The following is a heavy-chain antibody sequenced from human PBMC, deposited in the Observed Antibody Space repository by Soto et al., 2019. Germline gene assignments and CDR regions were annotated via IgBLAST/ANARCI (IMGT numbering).Heavy chain of an antibody. D-gene: IGHD3-10*01. V-gene: IGHV3-23*01. Sequence: GSLRLSCVASGLTFGSRAMSWVRQSPGEGLEWVSTITDTGGDAKYADSVRGRFAISRDNSKNTLYLQMSALRAEDSAIYFCVRGSKASSPGSRIFDFWGRGTLVTVSS. CDR1: GLTFGSRA. J-gene: IGHJ4*02. CDR3: VRGSKASSPGSRIFDF. CDR2: ITDTGGDA.